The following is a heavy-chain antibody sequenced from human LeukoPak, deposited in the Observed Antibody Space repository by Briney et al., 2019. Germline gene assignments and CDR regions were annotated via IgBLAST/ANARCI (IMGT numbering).Heavy chain of an antibody. CDR3: ARDRRGGIFDY. CDR1: GYTFTGYY. Sequence: ASVKVSCKASGYTFTGYYMHWVRQAPGQGLEWVGWISPNSGGTNYAQKFQGRVTMTRDTSISTAYMELSRLRSDDTALYYCARDRRGGIFDYWGQGTLVTVSS. V-gene: IGHV1-2*02. J-gene: IGHJ4*02. D-gene: IGHD3-16*01. CDR2: ISPNSGGT.